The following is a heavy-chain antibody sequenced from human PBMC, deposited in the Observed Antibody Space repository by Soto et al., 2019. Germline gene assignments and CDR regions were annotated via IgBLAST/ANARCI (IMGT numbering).Heavy chain of an antibody. V-gene: IGHV4-4*02. CDR3: ARLTWRSGGYVACDY. Sequence: SETLYPTGAVSGGAISRSNWSSWVPQPPGKGLEWIGEIYHSGSTNYNPSLKSRVTISVDKSKNQFSLKLSSVTAADTAVYDGARLTWRSGGYVACDYWGQGTLVT. CDR2: IYHSGST. CDR1: GGAISRSNW. J-gene: IGHJ4*02. D-gene: IGHD6-19*01.